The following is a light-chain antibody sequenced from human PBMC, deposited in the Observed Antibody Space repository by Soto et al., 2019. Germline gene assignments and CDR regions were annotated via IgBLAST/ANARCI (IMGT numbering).Light chain of an antibody. Sequence: QYALTQPPSASGSPRQSVTISCTGTSNHVGGYNYVSWYQQHPGKVPKLLIYEVTRRPSGVPDRFSGSKSGNTVSLTVSALQAEDEAHYYCSSYAGNNVVIFGGGTKLTVL. CDR3: SSYAGNNVVI. J-gene: IGLJ2*01. CDR2: EVT. CDR1: SNHVGGYNY. V-gene: IGLV2-8*01.